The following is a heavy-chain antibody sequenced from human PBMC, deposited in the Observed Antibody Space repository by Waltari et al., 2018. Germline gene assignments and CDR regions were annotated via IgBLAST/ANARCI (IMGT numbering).Heavy chain of an antibody. CDR2: INQGGVT. Sequence: QVQLQQWGAGLLQPSETLSLTCAVYGGSFRGYYWGWVRQSPGKGLEWVGAINQGGVTNRNPSLRSRVGISVDPTKNQCSLKVNSVTAADTAVYYCVRLEDCTGPGGNCYSGDPFALDVWGQGTTVTVSS. CDR1: GGSFRGYY. J-gene: IGHJ6*02. V-gene: IGHV4-34*01. D-gene: IGHD2-15*01. CDR3: VRLEDCTGPGGNCYSGDPFALDV.